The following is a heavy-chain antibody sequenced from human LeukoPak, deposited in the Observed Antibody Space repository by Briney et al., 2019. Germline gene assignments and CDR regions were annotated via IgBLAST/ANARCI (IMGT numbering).Heavy chain of an antibody. J-gene: IGHJ4*02. Sequence: ASVKVSCKASGYTFTGYYMHWVRQAPGQGLEWMGWINPNSGGTNYAQKFQGRVTMTRDTSISTAYMELSSLRSEDTAVYYCARDRTDYYDSSGYHDYWGQGTLVTVSS. CDR2: INPNSGGT. D-gene: IGHD3-22*01. CDR1: GYTFTGYY. V-gene: IGHV1-2*02. CDR3: ARDRTDYYDSSGYHDY.